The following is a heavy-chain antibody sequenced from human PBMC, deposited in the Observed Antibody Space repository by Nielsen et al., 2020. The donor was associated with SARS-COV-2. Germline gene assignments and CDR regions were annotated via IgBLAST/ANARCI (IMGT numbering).Heavy chain of an antibody. CDR2: VSQSGST. CDR1: GGSVSSNDW. Sequence: SETLSLTCAVSGGSVSSNDWWTWVRQSPGKGLEWIGEVSQSGSTNYNPSLKSRVTMSVDTSKNQFSLKLSSVTAADTAVYYCVRAPDYDVLTGYYPDGFDVWGRGTMVTVSS. D-gene: IGHD3-9*01. V-gene: IGHV4-4*02. CDR3: VRAPDYDVLTGYYPDGFDV. J-gene: IGHJ3*01.